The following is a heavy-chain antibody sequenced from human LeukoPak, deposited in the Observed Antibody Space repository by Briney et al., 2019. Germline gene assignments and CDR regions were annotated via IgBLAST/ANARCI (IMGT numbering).Heavy chain of an antibody. CDR2: IYPGDSDT. Sequence: GESLKISCKGSGYSFTSYWIGWVRQMPGKGLEWMGIIYPGDSDTRYSPSFQGQVTISADKSISTAYLQWSSLKASDTAMYYCVRVVVVPAAIRIGGWFDPWGQGTLVTVSS. V-gene: IGHV5-51*01. CDR3: VRVVVVPAAIRIGGWFDP. J-gene: IGHJ5*02. D-gene: IGHD2-2*01. CDR1: GYSFTSYW.